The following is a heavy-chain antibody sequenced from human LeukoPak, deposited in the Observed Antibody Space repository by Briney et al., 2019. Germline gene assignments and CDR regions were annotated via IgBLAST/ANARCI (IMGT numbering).Heavy chain of an antibody. V-gene: IGHV4-34*01. CDR3: AISPIVVVPAAI. CDR2: INHSGST. D-gene: IGHD2-2*01. CDR1: GRSFSGYY. Sequence: SETLSLTCAVYGRSFSGYYWSWIRQPPGKGLEWIGEINHSGSTNYNPSLKSRVTISVDTSKNQFSLKLSSVTAADTAVYYCAISPIVVVPAAIWGQGTLVTVSS. J-gene: IGHJ4*02.